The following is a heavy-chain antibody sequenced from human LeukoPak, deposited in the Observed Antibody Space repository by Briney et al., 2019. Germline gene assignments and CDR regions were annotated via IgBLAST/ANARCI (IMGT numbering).Heavy chain of an antibody. CDR3: ARGAPGY. Sequence: PSETLSLTCAVYGGSFSGYYWSWIRQPPGKGLEWIGEINHGGSTNYNPSLKSRATISIDTSENQSSLKLTAVSAADTAVYYCARGAPGYWGQGTLVTVSS. CDR2: INHGGST. V-gene: IGHV4-34*01. J-gene: IGHJ4*02. CDR1: GGSFSGYY.